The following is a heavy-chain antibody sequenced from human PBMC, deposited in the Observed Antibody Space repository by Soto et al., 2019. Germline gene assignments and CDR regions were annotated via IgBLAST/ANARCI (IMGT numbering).Heavy chain of an antibody. V-gene: IGHV5-51*03. CDR3: AGSYISSWFFDL. CDR2: IYPIDSDT. D-gene: IGHD3-16*01. Sequence: EVQLVQSGAEVKNPGESLKISCKGSGYSFSSYWIAWVRQMPGKGLEWMGIIYPIDSDTRYSPSFQGQVTISADKSISSAYLQWSSLNASDTAIYYCAGSYISSWFFDLWCRGTLVTVSS. CDR1: GYSFSSYW. J-gene: IGHJ2*01.